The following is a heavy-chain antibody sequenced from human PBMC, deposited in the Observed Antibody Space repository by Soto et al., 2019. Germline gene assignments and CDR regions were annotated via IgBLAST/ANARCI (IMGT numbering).Heavy chain of an antibody. CDR2: IIPILGLG. J-gene: IGHJ4*02. Sequence: QVQLVQSGAEVKKPGSSVKVSCKASGGTFSSYSISWVRQAPGQGLEWMGRIIPILGLGNYAQKFQGRVTISADNSTNTVYMHRSSLRSEDTAVSYCANPMNCSGGSCYFSYFDYWGQGTLVTVSS. D-gene: IGHD2-15*01. V-gene: IGHV1-69*02. CDR1: GGTFSSYS. CDR3: ANPMNCSGGSCYFSYFDY.